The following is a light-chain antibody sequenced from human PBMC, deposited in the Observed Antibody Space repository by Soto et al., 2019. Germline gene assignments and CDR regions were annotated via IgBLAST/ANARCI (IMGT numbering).Light chain of an antibody. CDR2: DAS. Sequence: DIQMTQSPSSLSASVGDRVTITCRASSTISTYLNWYQQKPGKAPRLLIYDASSMVSGVPSRFSGSGSGTDFTLTIASLQPEDFSNYDCQQSDSTPYTFGQGTKVEI. CDR3: QQSDSTPYT. J-gene: IGKJ2*01. CDR1: STISTY. V-gene: IGKV1-39*01.